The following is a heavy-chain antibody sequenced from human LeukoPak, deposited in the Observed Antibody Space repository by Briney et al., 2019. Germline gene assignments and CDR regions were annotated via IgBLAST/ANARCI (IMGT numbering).Heavy chain of an antibody. CDR2: IYYSGST. Sequence: SETLSLTCTVSGGSISSSSYYWGWIRQPPGKGLEWIGSIYYSGSTYYNPSLKSRVTISVDTSKNQFSLKLSSVTAADTAAYYCARHESAVAGIFDYWGQGTLVTVSS. CDR1: GGSISSSSYY. CDR3: ARHESAVAGIFDY. J-gene: IGHJ4*02. V-gene: IGHV4-39*01. D-gene: IGHD6-19*01.